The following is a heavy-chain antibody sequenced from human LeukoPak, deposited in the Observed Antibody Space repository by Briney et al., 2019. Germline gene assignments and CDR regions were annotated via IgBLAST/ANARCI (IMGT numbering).Heavy chain of an antibody. Sequence: GGSLRLSCAASQFTFNNNAMSWVRQAPGKGLEWVSGLSGDSSSIYYAASVKGRFTISRDNAKNSLYLQMNSLRAEDTAVYFCARDCSSTICYDTPDFDYWGQGTLVTVSS. CDR3: ARDCSSTICYDTPDFDY. CDR1: QFTFNNNA. D-gene: IGHD2-2*01. J-gene: IGHJ4*02. V-gene: IGHV3-23*01. CDR2: LSGDSSSI.